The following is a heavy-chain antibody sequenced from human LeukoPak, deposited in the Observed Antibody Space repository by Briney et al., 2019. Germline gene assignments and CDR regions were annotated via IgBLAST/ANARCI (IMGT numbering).Heavy chain of an antibody. CDR3: VRDFCSGGRCYEDY. CDR2: ISGRGLTI. D-gene: IGHD2-15*01. CDR1: GFTFSSYS. Sequence: GGSLRLSCAASGFTFSSYSMNWVRQAPGKGLEWVSYISGRGLTIFYADSVKGRFTISRDNAKNSLFLQMNSLRVEDTAVYYCVRDFCSGGRCYEDYWGQGTLVTVSS. V-gene: IGHV3-48*04. J-gene: IGHJ4*02.